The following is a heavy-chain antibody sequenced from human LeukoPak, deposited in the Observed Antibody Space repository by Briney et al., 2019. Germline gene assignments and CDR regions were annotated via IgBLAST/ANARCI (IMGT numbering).Heavy chain of an antibody. CDR1: GFTFSSYW. CDR2: INSDGSST. D-gene: IGHD3-9*01. Sequence: GGSLRLSCAASGFTFSSYWMHWVRHPPGTGQVWVSLINSDGSSTSYANSVKGRFTITRDNAKNTLYLQMNSLRAEDTAVYYCARGMGYYDILTGYFFDPWGQGTLVTVSS. CDR3: ARGMGYYDILTGYFFDP. J-gene: IGHJ5*02. V-gene: IGHV3-74*01.